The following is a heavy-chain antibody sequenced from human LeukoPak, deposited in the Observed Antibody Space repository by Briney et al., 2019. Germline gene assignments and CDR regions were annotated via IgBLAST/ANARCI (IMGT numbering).Heavy chain of an antibody. Sequence: GESLKISCKGSGYSFTTYWIGWVRQMPGKSLEWMGIIFPSDSDTRYSPSFQGQVTISADKSISTAYLQWSSLKASDTAIYYCTRGRPIDYWGQGTLVTVSS. V-gene: IGHV5-51*01. J-gene: IGHJ4*02. CDR1: GYSFTTYW. CDR3: TRGRPIDY. CDR2: IFPSDSDT.